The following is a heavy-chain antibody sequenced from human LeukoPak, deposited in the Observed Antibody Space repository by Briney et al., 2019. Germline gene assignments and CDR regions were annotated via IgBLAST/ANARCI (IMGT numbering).Heavy chain of an antibody. V-gene: IGHV3-49*03. CDR1: GFTFADYG. CDR2: IRTKRYGGTM. J-gene: IGHJ4*02. D-gene: IGHD3-22*01. CDR3: ARSYYDRAFDF. Sequence: GGSLRLSCRTSGFTFADYGVGWFRQAPGEGLEWVGYIRTKRYGGTMEDAASVKGRIIISRDDSKNIAYLQMSSLKTEDTAVYYCARSYYDRAFDFWGQGTLVTVSS.